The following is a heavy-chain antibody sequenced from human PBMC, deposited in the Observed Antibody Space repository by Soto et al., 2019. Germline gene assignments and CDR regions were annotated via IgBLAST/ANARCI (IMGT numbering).Heavy chain of an antibody. CDR3: AKVATGPNFDY. CDR2: ISYDGSNK. D-gene: IGHD5-12*01. J-gene: IGHJ4*02. Sequence: GGSLRLSCAASGFTFISYGMHWVRQAPGKGLEWVAVISYDGSNKYYADSVKGRFTISRDNSKNTLYLQMNSLRAEDTAVYYCAKVATGPNFDYWGQGTLVTVSS. V-gene: IGHV3-30*18. CDR1: GFTFISYG.